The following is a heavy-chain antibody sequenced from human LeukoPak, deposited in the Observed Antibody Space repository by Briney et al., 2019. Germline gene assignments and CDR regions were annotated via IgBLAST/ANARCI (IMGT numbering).Heavy chain of an antibody. CDR2: INPNSGGT. J-gene: IGHJ4*02. CDR1: GYTFIAYY. V-gene: IGHV1-2*02. CDR3: ARARAGYCSSTSCYGEFDY. Sequence: ASVKVSCKASGYTFIAYYMHWLRQAPGQGLAWVGWINPNSGGTNYAQKFQGRVTMTRDTSISTAYMELSRLRSDDTAVYYCARARAGYCSSTSCYGEFDYWGQGTLVTASS. D-gene: IGHD2-2*01.